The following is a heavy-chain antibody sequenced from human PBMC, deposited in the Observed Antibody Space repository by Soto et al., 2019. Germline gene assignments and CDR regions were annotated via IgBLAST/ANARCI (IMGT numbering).Heavy chain of an antibody. V-gene: IGHV1-3*01. Sequence: ASVKVSCKASGYTFTSYAMHWVRQAPGQRLEWMGWINAGNGNTKYSQKFQGRVTITRDTSASTAYMELSSLRSEDTAVYYCARGPHRYSYYYDSSGYPGVYFDYWGQGTLVTVSS. CDR2: INAGNGNT. CDR3: ARGPHRYSYYYDSSGYPGVYFDY. CDR1: GYTFTSYA. D-gene: IGHD3-22*01. J-gene: IGHJ4*02.